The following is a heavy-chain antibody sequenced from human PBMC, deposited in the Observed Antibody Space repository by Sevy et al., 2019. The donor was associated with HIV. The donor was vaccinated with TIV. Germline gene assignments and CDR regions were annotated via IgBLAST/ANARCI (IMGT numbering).Heavy chain of an antibody. Sequence: SETLSLTCTVSGGSTSTYYWNWIRQSPGKGLEWIGYISDSGFSNDNPYLRSRVTISIDTSKNQFSLRLTSVSAADTAVYYCARGGGRTDWGMDDWGPRTTVTVSS. CDR3: ARGGGRTDWGMDD. J-gene: IGHJ6*02. CDR2: ISDSGFS. D-gene: IGHD1-1*01. V-gene: IGHV4-59*01. CDR1: GGSTSTYY.